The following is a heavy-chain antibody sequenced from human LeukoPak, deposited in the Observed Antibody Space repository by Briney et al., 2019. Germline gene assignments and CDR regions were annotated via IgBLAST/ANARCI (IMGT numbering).Heavy chain of an antibody. CDR2: INHSGST. CDR1: GGSFSGYY. CDR3: ARGPYYYDSSGYSGNDY. D-gene: IGHD3-22*01. J-gene: IGHJ4*02. Sequence: SETLSLTCAVYGGSFSGYYWSWIRQPPGKGLEWIGEINHSGSTNYNPSLKSRVTISVDTSKNQFSLKLSSATAADTAVYYCARGPYYYDSSGYSGNDYWGQGTLVTVSS. V-gene: IGHV4-34*01.